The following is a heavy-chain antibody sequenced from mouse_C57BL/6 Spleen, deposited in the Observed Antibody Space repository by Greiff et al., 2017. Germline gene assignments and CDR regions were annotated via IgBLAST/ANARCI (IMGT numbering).Heavy chain of an antibody. V-gene: IGHV1-47*01. CDR1: GYTFTTYP. J-gene: IGHJ2*01. Sequence: VKLMESGAELVKPGASVKMSCKASGYTFTTYPIEWMKQNHGKSLEWIGNFHPYNDDTKYNEKFKGKATLTVEKSSSTVYLELSRLTSDDSAVYYSARESDYDGGYFDYWGQGTTLTVSS. CDR3: ARESDYDGGYFDY. D-gene: IGHD2-4*01. CDR2: FHPYNDDT.